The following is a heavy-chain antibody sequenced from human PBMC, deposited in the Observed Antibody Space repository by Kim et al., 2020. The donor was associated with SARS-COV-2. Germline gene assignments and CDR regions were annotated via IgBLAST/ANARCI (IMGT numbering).Heavy chain of an antibody. J-gene: IGHJ4*02. D-gene: IGHD1-20*01. V-gene: IGHV3-23*01. Sequence: GGSLRLSCVASGFIFSSYGMNWVRQAPGKGLEWVSLISGGGENTYYAGSVKGRFTISRDNSKNTIYLQMKSLRPEDTAIYYCAREGGVDITTHDSIDFWGQGTLVTVSS. CDR3: AREGGVDITTHDSIDF. CDR2: ISGGGENT. CDR1: GFIFSSYG.